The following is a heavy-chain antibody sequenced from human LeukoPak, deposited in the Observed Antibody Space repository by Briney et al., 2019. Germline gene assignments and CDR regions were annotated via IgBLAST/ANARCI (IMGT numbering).Heavy chain of an antibody. CDR3: AKDISGSYLTVFDY. CDR1: GFTFDDYA. CDR2: ISWNSGSI. D-gene: IGHD1-26*01. V-gene: IGHV3-9*01. J-gene: IGHJ4*02. Sequence: GGSLRLSCAASGFTFDDYAMHWVRQAPGKGLEWVSGISWNSGSIGYADSAKGRFTISRDNAKNSLYLQMNSLRAEDTALYYCAKDISGSYLTVFDYWGQGTLVTVSS.